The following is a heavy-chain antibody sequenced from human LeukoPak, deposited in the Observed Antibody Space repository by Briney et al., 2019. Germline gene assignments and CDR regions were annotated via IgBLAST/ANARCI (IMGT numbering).Heavy chain of an antibody. J-gene: IGHJ5*02. V-gene: IGHV4-59*01. CDR3: ARALGYCSSTSCYEANWFDP. D-gene: IGHD2-2*01. CDR2: IYYSRST. CDR1: GGSFSGYY. Sequence: SETLSLTCAVYGGSFSGYYWSWTRQPPGKGLEWIGYIYYSRSTNYNPSLKSRVTISVDTSKNQFSLKLSSVTAADTAVYYCARALGYCSSTSCYEANWFDPWGQGTLVTVSS.